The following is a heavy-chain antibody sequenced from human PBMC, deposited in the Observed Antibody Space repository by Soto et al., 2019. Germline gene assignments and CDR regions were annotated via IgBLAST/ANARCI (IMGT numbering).Heavy chain of an antibody. J-gene: IGHJ4*02. CDR1: GYTVTKYA. Sequence: ASVKVSCKASGYTVTKYAMHWVRQAPGQSLEWMGWINAGNGNTKYSQKFQGRVTITRDTSASTAYMELSSLRAEDTAVYYCARVYCSGGSCYHLDYWGQGTLVTVSS. V-gene: IGHV1-3*01. CDR3: ARVYCSGGSCYHLDY. CDR2: INAGNGNT. D-gene: IGHD2-15*01.